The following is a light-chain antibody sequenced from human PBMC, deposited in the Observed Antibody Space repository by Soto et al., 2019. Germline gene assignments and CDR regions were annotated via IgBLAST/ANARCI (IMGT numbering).Light chain of an antibody. V-gene: IGKV3D-20*01. CDR3: QQYGSSPS. CDR2: DAY. CDR1: QSVDRY. Sequence: VVLTESPDTLSLSPGETATLSCRASQSVDRYVAWYQQKPGLAPRLLIYDAYSRATGISGRFSGSGSGTDFILTISRLEPEDFTVYYCQQYGSSPSFGGGTKVDIK. J-gene: IGKJ4*01.